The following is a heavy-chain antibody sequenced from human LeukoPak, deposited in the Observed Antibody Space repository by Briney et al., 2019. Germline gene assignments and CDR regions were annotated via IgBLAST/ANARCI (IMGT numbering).Heavy chain of an antibody. D-gene: IGHD3-10*01. Sequence: GGSLRLSCAASGFTFSSYWMSWVRQAPGKGLEWVANIKQDGSEKYYVDSVKGRFTISRDNAKNSLYLQMNSLRAEDTAVYYCARDRVPSMVRGVISYWGQGTLVTVYS. J-gene: IGHJ4*02. CDR2: IKQDGSEK. CDR1: GFTFSSYW. CDR3: ARDRVPSMVRGVISY. V-gene: IGHV3-7*01.